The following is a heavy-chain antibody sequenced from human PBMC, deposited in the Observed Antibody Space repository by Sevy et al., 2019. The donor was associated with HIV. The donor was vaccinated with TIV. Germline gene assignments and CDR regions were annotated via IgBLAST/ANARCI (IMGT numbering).Heavy chain of an antibody. Sequence: GGSLRLSCAASEFTFSSYNMNWVRQAPGKGLEWVSSISGSSNYIYYAESVKGRFRISRDNVKDTLYLQMNSLRADDTAVYDCARGPPDGSYYYFDYWGQGTLVTVSS. CDR2: ISGSSNYI. D-gene: IGHD1-26*01. CDR1: EFTFSSYN. V-gene: IGHV3-21*06. CDR3: ARGPPDGSYYYFDY. J-gene: IGHJ4*02.